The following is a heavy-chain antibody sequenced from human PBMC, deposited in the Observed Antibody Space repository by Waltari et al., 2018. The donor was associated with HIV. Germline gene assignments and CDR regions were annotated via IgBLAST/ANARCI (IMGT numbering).Heavy chain of an antibody. CDR1: GFTFDDYP. V-gene: IGHV3-9*01. D-gene: IGHD3-3*01. Sequence: QRLSCAASGFTFDDYPMHWVRQSPGKGLEWVSGISWNSGITDYGDSVKGRFTISRDNAKNSLYLQMNSLTVEDTAFYYCAKGGSHLTIFEAWFDSWGQGTLVTVSS. CDR2: ISWNSGIT. CDR3: AKGGSHLTIFEAWFDS. J-gene: IGHJ5*01.